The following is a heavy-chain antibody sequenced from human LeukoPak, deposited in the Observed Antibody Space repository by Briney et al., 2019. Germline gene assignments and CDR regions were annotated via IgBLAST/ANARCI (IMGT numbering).Heavy chain of an antibody. CDR1: GYSISSGYY. CDR2: IYYSGST. CDR3: ARPDSSGWFDFDY. V-gene: IGHV4-38-2*02. Sequence: SETLSLTCTVSGYSISSGYYWGWIRQPPGKGLEWIGSIYYSGSTYYNPSLTSRVTISVDTSKNQFSLKLSSVTAADTAVYYCARPDSSGWFDFDYWGQGTLVTVSS. J-gene: IGHJ4*02. D-gene: IGHD6-19*01.